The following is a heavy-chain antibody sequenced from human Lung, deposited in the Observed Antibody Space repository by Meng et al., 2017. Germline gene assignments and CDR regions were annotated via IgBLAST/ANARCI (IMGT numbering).Heavy chain of an antibody. CDR2: LGAHDGDR. CDR3: ARGTPGRSYSDF. V-gene: IGHV1-18*04. CDR1: DYTFTGYG. Sequence: QVHPVQSGAEVKKPGAPVKVSCKSSDYTFTGYGVSCVRQAPGQGLEWMAWLGAHDGDRSHAPRFQGRVTVTADRLTATSFMELRNPRYDDTAVYYCARGTPGRSYSDFWGQGTLVTVSS. D-gene: IGHD3-10*01. J-gene: IGHJ4*02.